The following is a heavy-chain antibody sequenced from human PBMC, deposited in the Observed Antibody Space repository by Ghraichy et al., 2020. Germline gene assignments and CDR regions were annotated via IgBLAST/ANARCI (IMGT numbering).Heavy chain of an antibody. V-gene: IGHV3-7*01. J-gene: IGHJ4*02. CDR3: ARSPGIYFDY. Sequence: GESLNISCPASGFTFSSYWMSWVRQAPGKGLEWVANIKQDGSEKHYVDSVKGRFTISRDNAKNSLYLQMNSLRAEDTAVYYCARSPGIYFDYWGQGTLVTVSS. CDR1: GFTFSSYW. CDR2: IKQDGSEK.